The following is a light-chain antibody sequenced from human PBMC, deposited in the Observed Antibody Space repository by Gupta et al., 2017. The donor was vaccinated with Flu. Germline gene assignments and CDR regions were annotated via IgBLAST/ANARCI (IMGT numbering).Light chain of an antibody. CDR2: EDR. Sequence: SYELTQPPSVSVSPGQTARITCSGDALPKKYAYWYQQKSGQAPVLIIYEDRKRPSGIPERFSGSSSETMATLTISGAQVEDEADYYCYSTDTSGNHRVFGGGTNLTVL. CDR1: ALPKKY. V-gene: IGLV3-10*01. CDR3: YSTDTSGNHRV. J-gene: IGLJ3*02.